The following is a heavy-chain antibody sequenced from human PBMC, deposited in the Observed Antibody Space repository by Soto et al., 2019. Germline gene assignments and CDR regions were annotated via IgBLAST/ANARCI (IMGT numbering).Heavy chain of an antibody. V-gene: IGHV1-69*01. J-gene: IGHJ6*02. CDR2: IIPIFGTA. CDR3: ARDHSGGIFSDVVGMDV. D-gene: IGHD2-15*01. Sequence: QVQLVQSGAEVKKPGSSVKVSCKASGGTFSSYAISWVRQAPGQGLEWMGGIIPIFGTANYAQKLQGRVTITGDEPKSTAYMELSRLRPEETAVYYCARDHSGGIFSDVVGMDVLGQGTKVPVSS. CDR1: GGTFSSYA.